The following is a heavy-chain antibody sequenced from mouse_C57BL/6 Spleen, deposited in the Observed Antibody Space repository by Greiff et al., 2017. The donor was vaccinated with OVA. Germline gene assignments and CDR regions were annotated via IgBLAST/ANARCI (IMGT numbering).Heavy chain of an antibody. CDR1: GYAFSSSW. D-gene: IGHD2-1*01. J-gene: IGHJ1*03. CDR2: IYPGDGDT. Sequence: QVQLQQSGPELVKPGASVKISCKASGYAFSSSWMNWVKQRPGKGLEWIGRIYPGDGDTNYNGKFKGKATLTADKASSTAYMQLSSLTSEDSAVYFGARVGGNLHWYFDDWGTGTTVTVSS. CDR3: ARVGGNLHWYFDD. V-gene: IGHV1-82*01.